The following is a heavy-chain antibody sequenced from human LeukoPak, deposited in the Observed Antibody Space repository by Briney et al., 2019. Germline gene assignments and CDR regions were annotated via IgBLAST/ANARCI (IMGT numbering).Heavy chain of an antibody. CDR1: VFTFTIYA. D-gene: IGHD5-18*01. CDR3: AKSPSRGYSYGPIDY. V-gene: IGHV3-23*01. Sequence: GGSLRLSCAASVFTFTIYAMTWLRQAPGKGLEWVSSINGRGDSTYYADSVKGRFTISRDNSKNTLYLQMNSLRAEDTAVYYCAKSPSRGYSYGPIDYWGQGTLVTVSS. CDR2: INGRGDST. J-gene: IGHJ4*02.